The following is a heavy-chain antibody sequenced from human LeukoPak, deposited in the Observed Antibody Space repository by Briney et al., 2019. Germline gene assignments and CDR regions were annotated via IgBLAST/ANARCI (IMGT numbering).Heavy chain of an antibody. Sequence: SETLSLTCAVSGYSISSGYYWGWIRQPPGKGLEWIGSIYHSGSTYYNPSLKSRVTISVDTSKDQFSLKLSSVTAADTAVYYCARVGPSRGSGAFDIWGQGTMVTVSS. V-gene: IGHV4-38-2*01. D-gene: IGHD6-25*01. CDR3: ARVGPSRGSGAFDI. CDR2: IYHSGST. CDR1: GYSISSGYY. J-gene: IGHJ3*02.